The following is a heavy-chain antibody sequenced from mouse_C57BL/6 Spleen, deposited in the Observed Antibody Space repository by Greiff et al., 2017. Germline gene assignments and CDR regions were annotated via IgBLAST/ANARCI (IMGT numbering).Heavy chain of an antibody. CDR1: GFTFSSYG. CDR2: ISSGGSYT. J-gene: IGHJ1*03. D-gene: IGHD1-1*01. Sequence: EVKVVESGGDLVKPGGSLKLSCAASGFTFSSYGMSWVRQTPDKRLEWVATISSGGSYTYYPDSVKGRFTISRDNAKNTLYLQMSSLKSEDTAMYYCARLDGSSPWWYFDVWGTGTTVTVSS. V-gene: IGHV5-6*01. CDR3: ARLDGSSPWWYFDV.